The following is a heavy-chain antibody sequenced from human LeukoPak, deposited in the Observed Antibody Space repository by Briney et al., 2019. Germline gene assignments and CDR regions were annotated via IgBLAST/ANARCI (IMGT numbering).Heavy chain of an antibody. CDR2: MNPNSGNT. V-gene: IGHV1-8*03. Sequence: ASVKVSCKASGYAFTSYDINWVRQATGQGREWMGWMNPNSGNTGYAQKFQGRVTITRNTSISTAHMELSSLRSEDTAVYYCARSLTMIVGIDYWGQGTLVTVSS. J-gene: IGHJ4*02. D-gene: IGHD3-22*01. CDR1: GYAFTSYD. CDR3: ARSLTMIVGIDY.